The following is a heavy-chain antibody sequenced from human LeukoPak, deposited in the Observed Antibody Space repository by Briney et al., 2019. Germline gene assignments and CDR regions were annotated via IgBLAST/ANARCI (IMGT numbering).Heavy chain of an antibody. J-gene: IGHJ4*02. CDR2: ISSSSSTI. V-gene: IGHV3-48*01. CDR3: ARDRSGEQWLGIDY. Sequence: GGSLRLSCAASGFTFSSYSMNWVRQAPGKGLEWVSYISSSSSTIYYADSVKGRFTISRDNVKNSLYLQMNSLRTEDTAVYYCARDRSGEQWLGIDYWGQGTLVTVSS. CDR1: GFTFSSYS. D-gene: IGHD6-19*01.